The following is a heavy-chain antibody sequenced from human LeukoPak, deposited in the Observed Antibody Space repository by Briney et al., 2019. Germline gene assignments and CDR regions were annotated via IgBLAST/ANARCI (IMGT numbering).Heavy chain of an antibody. CDR3: ARSGVVPAAAYYYMDV. CDR1: GGTFGSYA. D-gene: IGHD2-2*01. CDR2: IIPIFGTA. Sequence: SVKVSCKASGGTFGSYAISWVRQAPGQGLEWMGGIIPIFGTANYAQKFQGRVTITTDESTSTAYMELSSLRSEDTAVYYCARSGVVPAAAYYYMDVWGKGTTVTVSS. J-gene: IGHJ6*03. V-gene: IGHV1-69*05.